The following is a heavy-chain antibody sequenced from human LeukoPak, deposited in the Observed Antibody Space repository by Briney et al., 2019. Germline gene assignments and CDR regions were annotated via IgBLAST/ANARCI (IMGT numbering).Heavy chain of an antibody. D-gene: IGHD6-13*01. CDR3: TRAIQGIADY. Sequence: GGSLRLSCAASDFAFRNYWMHWVRQPPGKGLVWVSRINSDVNITTYADSVKGRFTISRDNAKNTLFLQMNSLRVEDTAVYYCTRAIQGIADYWGQGTLVTVSS. V-gene: IGHV3-74*01. CDR1: DFAFRNYW. J-gene: IGHJ4*02. CDR2: INSDVNIT.